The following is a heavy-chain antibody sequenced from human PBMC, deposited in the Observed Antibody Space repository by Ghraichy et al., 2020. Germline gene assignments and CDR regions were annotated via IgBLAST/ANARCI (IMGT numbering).Heavy chain of an antibody. D-gene: IGHD4-17*01. J-gene: IGHJ1*01. CDR1: GFTFSSYA. CDR2: ISGSGGST. V-gene: IGHV3-23*01. CDR3: AKDYGDYGARGEYFQH. Sequence: GGSLRLSCAASGFTFSSYAMSWVRQAPGKGLEWVSAISGSGGSTYYADSVKGRFTISRDNSKNTLYLQMNSLGAEDTAVYYCAKDYGDYGARGEYFQHWGQGTLVTVSS.